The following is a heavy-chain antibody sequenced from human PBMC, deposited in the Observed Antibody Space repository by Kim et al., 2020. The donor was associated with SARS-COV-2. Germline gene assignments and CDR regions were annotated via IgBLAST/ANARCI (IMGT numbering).Heavy chain of an antibody. CDR1: GYTFTSYY. CDR3: ARDHRDVYYDISKSTYYFDY. Sequence: ASVKVSCKASGYTFTSYYMHWVRQAPGQGLEWMGIINPSGGSTSYAQKFQGRVTMTRDTSTSTVYMELSSLRSEDTAVYYCARDHRDVYYDISKSTYYFDYWGQGTLVTVSS. D-gene: IGHD3-9*01. J-gene: IGHJ4*02. CDR2: INPSGGST. V-gene: IGHV1-46*01.